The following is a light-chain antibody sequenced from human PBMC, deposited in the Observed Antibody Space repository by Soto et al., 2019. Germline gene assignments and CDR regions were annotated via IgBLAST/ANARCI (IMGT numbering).Light chain of an antibody. V-gene: IGKV2-28*01. J-gene: IGKJ5*01. CDR2: LVS. CDR3: MQALQTPVT. CDR1: QSLLHSNGYNY. Sequence: DIVMTQSPLSLPVTPGEPASISCRSSQSLLHSNGYNYLDWYLQKPGQSPHLLIYLVSNRASGVPDRFSGSGSGTDCTLKISRVEAEDVGVYYCMQALQTPVTFGQGTRLEIK.